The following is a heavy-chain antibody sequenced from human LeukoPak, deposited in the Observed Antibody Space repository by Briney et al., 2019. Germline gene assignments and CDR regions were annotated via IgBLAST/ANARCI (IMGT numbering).Heavy chain of an antibody. CDR1: GGSISSYY. Sequence: ETLSLTCTVSGGSISSYYWSWVRQAPGKGLEWVSAISGSGGSTYYADSVKGRFTISRDNSKNTLYLQMNSLRAEDTAVYYCAKVPYSSGWLPFDYWGQGTLVTVSS. J-gene: IGHJ4*02. V-gene: IGHV3-23*01. CDR3: AKVPYSSGWLPFDY. D-gene: IGHD6-19*01. CDR2: ISGSGGST.